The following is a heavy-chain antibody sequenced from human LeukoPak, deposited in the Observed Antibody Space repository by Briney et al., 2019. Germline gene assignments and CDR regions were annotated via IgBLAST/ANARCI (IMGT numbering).Heavy chain of an antibody. CDR2: IIPIFGTA. CDR1: VGTFSSYA. D-gene: IGHD2-15*01. V-gene: IGHV1-69*01. J-gene: IGHJ4*02. CDR3: ARGPPSGRSGGSCYSDY. Sequence: SVNVSCKASVGTFSSYAISWVRPAPGQGLEWVGGIIPIFGTANYAQKFQGRVAITADESTSTAYMEMSSLRSEDTPVYYCARGPPSGRSGGSCYSDYWGQGTLVTDSS.